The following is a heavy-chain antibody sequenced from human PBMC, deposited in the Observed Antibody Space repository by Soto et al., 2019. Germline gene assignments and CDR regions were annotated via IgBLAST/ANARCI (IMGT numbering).Heavy chain of an antibody. CDR1: GYTFTCYD. CDR3: ARGHYDFWSGYSNWFDP. Sequence: GASVKVSCKASGYTFTCYDINWVRQATGQGLEWMGWMNPNSGNTGYAQKFQGRVTMTRNTSISTAYMELSSLRSEDTAVFYCARGHYDFWSGYSNWFDPWGQGTLVTVSS. J-gene: IGHJ5*02. V-gene: IGHV1-8*01. D-gene: IGHD3-3*01. CDR2: MNPNSGNT.